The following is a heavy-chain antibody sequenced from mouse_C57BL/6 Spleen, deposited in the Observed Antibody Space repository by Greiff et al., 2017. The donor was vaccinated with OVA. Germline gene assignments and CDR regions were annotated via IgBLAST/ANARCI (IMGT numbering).Heavy chain of an antibody. CDR2: IDPETGGT. D-gene: IGHD2-13*01. Sequence: LVESGAELVRPGASVTLSCKASGYTFTDYEMHWVKQTPVHGLEWIGAIDPETGGTAYNQKFKGKAILTADKSSSTAYMELRSLTSEDSAVYYCTRGGLEYYFDYWGQGTTLTVSS. V-gene: IGHV1-15*01. J-gene: IGHJ2*01. CDR3: TRGGLEYYFDY. CDR1: GYTFTDYE.